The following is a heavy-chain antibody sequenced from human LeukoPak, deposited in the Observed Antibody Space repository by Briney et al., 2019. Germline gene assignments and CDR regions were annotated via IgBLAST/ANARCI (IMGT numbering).Heavy chain of an antibody. CDR2: ISYDGSNK. Sequence: LXXSCAASXXXXXSXXMHWVRXAPGKXLXWVAVISYDGSNKYYADSVKGRFTISRDNSKNTLYLQMNSLRAEDTAVYYCATSHDYGDYYFDYWGQGTLVTVSS. V-gene: IGHV3-30-3*01. CDR3: ATSHDYGDYYFDY. CDR1: XXXXXSXX. J-gene: IGHJ4*02. D-gene: IGHD4-17*01.